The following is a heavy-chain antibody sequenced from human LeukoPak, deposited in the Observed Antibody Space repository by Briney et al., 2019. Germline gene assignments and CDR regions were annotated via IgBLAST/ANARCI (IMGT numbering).Heavy chain of an antibody. Sequence: PGGSLRLSCAASGFTFSSYEMNWVRQAPGKGLEWVSYISSSGRTIYYEDSVKGRFSISRDNAKNSLYLQMNSLRAEDTAVYYCAREIVGYYPAYWGQGTLVTVSS. CDR1: GFTFSSYE. CDR2: ISSSGRTI. CDR3: AREIVGYYPAY. J-gene: IGHJ4*02. V-gene: IGHV3-48*03. D-gene: IGHD3-22*01.